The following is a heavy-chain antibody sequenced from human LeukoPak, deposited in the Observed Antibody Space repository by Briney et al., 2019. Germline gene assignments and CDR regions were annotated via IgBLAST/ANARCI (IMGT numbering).Heavy chain of an antibody. V-gene: IGHV4-59*11. D-gene: IGHD3-10*01. CDR3: ARSSYYYGADAYDI. Sequence: SETLSLTCTVSGGSISSHYWSWIRQPPGKGLEWIGYIYYSGSTNYNPSLKSPVTISLDTSKNQFSLKLSSVTAADTAVYYCARSSYYYGADAYDIWGQGTMVTVSS. J-gene: IGHJ3*02. CDR2: IYYSGST. CDR1: GGSISSHY.